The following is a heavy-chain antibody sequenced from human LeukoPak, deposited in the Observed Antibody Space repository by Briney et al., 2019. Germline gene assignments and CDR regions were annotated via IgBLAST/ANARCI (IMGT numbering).Heavy chain of an antibody. V-gene: IGHV3-23*01. CDR1: GFTFSSYA. CDR3: ARLRYYAVDV. D-gene: IGHD2-21*01. CDR2: ISGSGGST. J-gene: IGHJ6*02. Sequence: PGGSLRLSCAASGFTFSSYAMSWVRQAPGKGLEWVSAISGSGGSTYYADSVKGRFTISRDNAKSSLFLQMNSLRAEDTAVYFCARLRYYAVDVWGQGTTVIVSS.